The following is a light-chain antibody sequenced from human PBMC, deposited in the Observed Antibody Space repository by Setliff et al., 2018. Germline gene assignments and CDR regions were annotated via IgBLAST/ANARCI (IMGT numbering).Light chain of an antibody. CDR2: GNS. V-gene: IGLV1-40*01. J-gene: IGLJ1*01. CDR1: SSNIGAGYD. Sequence: QSVLTQPPSVSGAPGQRVTISCTGSSSNIGAGYDVHWYQQIPGTAPRLLIYGNSNRPSGVPDRFSGSKSGTSASLAITGLQAEDEADYYCQSYDSSLSAPDVFGTGTKGTVL. CDR3: QSYDSSLSAPDV.